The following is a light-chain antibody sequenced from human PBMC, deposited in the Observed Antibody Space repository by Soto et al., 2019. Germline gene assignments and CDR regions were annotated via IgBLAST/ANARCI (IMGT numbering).Light chain of an antibody. V-gene: IGLV2-23*01. Sequence: QSVLTQPASVSGSPGQSITISCTGTSIDVGSYNFVSWYQQHPGKAPKLMIYEGSKRPSGVSNRFSGSKSGNTASLTISGLQAEDEADYYCSLYTSSTTWVFGGGTKVTVL. CDR2: EGS. CDR1: SIDVGSYNF. J-gene: IGLJ3*02. CDR3: SLYTSSTTWV.